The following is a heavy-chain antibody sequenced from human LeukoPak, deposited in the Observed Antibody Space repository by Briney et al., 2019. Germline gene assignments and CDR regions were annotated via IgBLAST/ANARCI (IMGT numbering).Heavy chain of an antibody. J-gene: IGHJ4*02. CDR3: AKDGYQGGGYYFDY. CDR1: GFTFSSYA. Sequence: GGSLRLSCAASGFTFSSYAMSWVRQAPGNGLEWVSAISGSGGSTYYADSVKGRFTISRDNSKNTLYLQMNSLRAEDTAVYYCAKDGYQGGGYYFDYWGQGTLVTVSS. D-gene: IGHD5-18*01. CDR2: ISGSGGST. V-gene: IGHV3-23*01.